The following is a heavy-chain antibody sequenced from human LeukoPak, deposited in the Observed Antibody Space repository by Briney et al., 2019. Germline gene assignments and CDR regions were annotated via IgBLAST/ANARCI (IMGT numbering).Heavy chain of an antibody. D-gene: IGHD1-26*01. CDR1: DASISDYY. CDR3: ATGATIGAKSDTFDF. V-gene: IGHV4-59*03. CDR2: IYYTGST. J-gene: IGHJ4*02. Sequence: PSETLSLTCTVSDASISDYYWSWIRQPPGKGLEWIGDIYYTGSTTYSPSLKSRVLISLDMSKNQLSLKLSSVTAADTAIDYCATGATIGAKSDTFDFWGQGTLVTVSS.